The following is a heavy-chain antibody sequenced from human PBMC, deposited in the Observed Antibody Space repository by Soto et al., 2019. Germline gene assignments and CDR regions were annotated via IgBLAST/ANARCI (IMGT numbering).Heavy chain of an antibody. CDR3: VRDEEVTYSDYGVPDYYPGMDV. Sequence: PSETLSLTCSVSGGSISSGGYYWSWLRQHPGKGLECVGNIYHSGRTYYNASLKSRVTISVDTSKNQFSLNLGSVPAADTAVYYCVRDEEVTYSDYGVPDYYPGMDVWGQGTPVTVSS. CDR1: GGSISSGGYY. V-gene: IGHV4-31*03. D-gene: IGHD4-17*01. CDR2: IYHSGRT. J-gene: IGHJ6*02.